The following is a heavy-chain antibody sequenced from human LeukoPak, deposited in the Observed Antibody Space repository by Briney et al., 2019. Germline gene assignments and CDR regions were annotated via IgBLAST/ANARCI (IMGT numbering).Heavy chain of an antibody. V-gene: IGHV3-7*01. CDR2: IKQDGSDK. CDR3: ARDIIVGATTGDY. CDR1: GFTFTKYW. Sequence: GDSLRLSCAASGFTFTKYWMTWVRQAPGKGLEWVGNIKQDGSDKNYMDSVKGRFTISRDNTKNSVYLQMSSLRAEDTAVYYCARDIIVGATTGDYWGQGTLVTVSS. J-gene: IGHJ4*02. D-gene: IGHD1-26*01.